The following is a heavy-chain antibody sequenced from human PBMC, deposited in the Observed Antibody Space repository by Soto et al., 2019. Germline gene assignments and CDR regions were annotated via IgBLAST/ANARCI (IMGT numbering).Heavy chain of an antibody. V-gene: IGHV4-31*03. CDR1: GGSISSGGYY. J-gene: IGHJ2*01. D-gene: IGHD3-22*01. CDR3: ARGYYYASSGYWREGYWYFDL. CDR2: IYYSGST. Sequence: QVQLQESGPGLVKPSQTLSLTCTVSGGSISSGGYYWSWIRQHPGKGLEWIGYIYYSGSTYYNPSLKSRVTISVDTSKNQFSLKLSSVTAADTAVYYCARGYYYASSGYWREGYWYFDLWGRGTLVTVSS.